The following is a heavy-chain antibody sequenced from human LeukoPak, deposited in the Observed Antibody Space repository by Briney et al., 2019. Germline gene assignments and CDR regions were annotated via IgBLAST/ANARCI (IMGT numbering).Heavy chain of an antibody. CDR1: GGSISSGDYY. V-gene: IGHV4-30-4*01. Sequence: SETLSLTCTVSGGSISSGDYYWSWIRQPPGKGLEWIGYIYYSGGTYYNPSLKSRVTISVDTSKNQFSLKLSSVTAADTAVYYCARVLLLWFGELSYFDYWGQGTLVTVSS. CDR2: IYYSGGT. J-gene: IGHJ4*02. CDR3: ARVLLLWFGELSYFDY. D-gene: IGHD3-10*01.